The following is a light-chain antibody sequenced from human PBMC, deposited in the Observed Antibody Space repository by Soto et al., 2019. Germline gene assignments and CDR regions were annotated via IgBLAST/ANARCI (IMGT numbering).Light chain of an antibody. J-gene: IGKJ3*01. CDR2: AAS. Sequence: DIQMTQSPSSLSASVGDRVTITCRASQSISSYLNWYQQKPGKAPKLLIYAASSLQIGVPSRFSGSGSWTDFTLTISSLQPEDFATYYCQQSYSTPFTFGPGTKVDIK. CDR3: QQSYSTPFT. V-gene: IGKV1-39*01. CDR1: QSISSY.